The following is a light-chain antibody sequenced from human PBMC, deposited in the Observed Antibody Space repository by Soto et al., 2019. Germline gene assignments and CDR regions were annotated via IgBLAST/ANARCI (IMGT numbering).Light chain of an antibody. CDR3: QQYNFYSRT. J-gene: IGKJ1*01. CDR2: KAS. Sequence: DIQMTQSPSTLSASVGETVTITWRASQSISNWLAWYQQKLGKAPKLLIYKASTLQSGVPSRFSGIGSGTDFTLTISSLLPDDFATYYCQQYNFYSRTFGQGTKVEIK. V-gene: IGKV1-5*03. CDR1: QSISNW.